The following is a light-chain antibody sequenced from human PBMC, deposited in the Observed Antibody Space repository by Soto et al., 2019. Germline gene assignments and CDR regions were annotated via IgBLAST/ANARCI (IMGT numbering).Light chain of an antibody. CDR2: DVS. J-gene: IGLJ2*01. CDR1: SSDVGGYNY. CDR3: SSHTSSSTRVV. V-gene: IGLV2-14*01. Sequence: QSALTQPASVSGSPGQSITISCTGTSSDVGGYNYVSWYQQHPGKAPKLMIYDVSNRPPGVSNRFSGSKSGNTASLTISGLQAEDEADYYCSSHTSSSTRVVFGGGTQLTVL.